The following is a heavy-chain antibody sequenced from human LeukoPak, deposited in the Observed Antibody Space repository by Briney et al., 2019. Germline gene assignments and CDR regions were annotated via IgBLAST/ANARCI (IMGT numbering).Heavy chain of an antibody. V-gene: IGHV4-39*01. D-gene: IGHD1-26*01. J-gene: IGHJ4*02. CDR1: SGSISSSSYY. Sequence: SETLSLTCTVSSGSISSSSYYWGWIRQPPGKGLEWIGSIYYSGSTYYNPSLKSRVTISVDTSKNQFSLNLSSMTAADTAVYYCARLGGSYYSFDYWGQGTLVTVSS. CDR3: ARLGGSYYSFDY. CDR2: IYYSGST.